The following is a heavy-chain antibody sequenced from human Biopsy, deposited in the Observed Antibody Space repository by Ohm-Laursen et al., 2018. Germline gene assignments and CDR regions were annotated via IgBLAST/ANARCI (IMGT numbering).Heavy chain of an antibody. J-gene: IGHJ5*01. CDR1: GESMWTYY. CDR2: IYYSGTT. V-gene: IGHV4-59*01. CDR3: ARVRGGFLEWFDY. Sequence: TLSLTCTVSGESMWTYYWSWIRQPPGKVMEWIVSIYYSGTTHKNPSLKSRVTISVDTSQGLLSLDLSSVTAADTAVYYCARVRGGFLEWFDYWGQGTLVTVSS. D-gene: IGHD3-3*01.